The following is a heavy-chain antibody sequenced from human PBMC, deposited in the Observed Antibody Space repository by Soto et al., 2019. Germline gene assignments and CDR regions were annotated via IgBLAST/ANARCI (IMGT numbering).Heavy chain of an antibody. CDR2: IILILGSA. J-gene: IGHJ4*02. CDR3: ARDKDDSSGYFSG. CDR1: GGTFSIYG. D-gene: IGHD3-22*01. Sequence: QVQLEQSGTEVKKPGSSVKVSCRSSGGTFSIYGFSWVRQAPGQGLEWMGGIILILGSAQYAQRFQGRVTINADESTSTVYMQLNSLTSEDTAIYFCARDKDDSSGYFSGWGQGTLVTVSS. V-gene: IGHV1-69*12.